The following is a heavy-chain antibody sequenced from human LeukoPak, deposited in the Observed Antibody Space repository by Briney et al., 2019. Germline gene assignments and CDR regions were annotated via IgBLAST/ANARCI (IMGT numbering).Heavy chain of an antibody. Sequence: GGSLRLSCAASGFTFNTYGMSWVRQAPGKGLEWVSFISDSAGTTYYADSVKGRVTISRDNSKNTLYLQMNSLRAEDTAVYYCARGSLWSILAYYFDYWGQGTLVTVSS. CDR1: GFTFNTYG. D-gene: IGHD3-10*01. CDR3: ARGSLWSILAYYFDY. CDR2: ISDSAGTT. J-gene: IGHJ4*02. V-gene: IGHV3-23*01.